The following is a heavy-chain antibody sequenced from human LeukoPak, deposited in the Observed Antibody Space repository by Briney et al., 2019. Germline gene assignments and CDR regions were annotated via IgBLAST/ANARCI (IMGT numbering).Heavy chain of an antibody. CDR3: AREVVPAAIRDIRWFDA. V-gene: IGHV4-31*11. CDR2: IYYSGST. D-gene: IGHD2-2*01. J-gene: IGHJ5*02. CDR1: GGSFSGYY. Sequence: PSETLSLTCAVYGGSFSGYYWSWIRQHPGKGLEWIGYIYYSGSTYYNPSLKSRATISVETSKNQFSLKLSSVTAADTAVYYCAREVVPAAIRDIRWFDAWGQGPLVTVYS.